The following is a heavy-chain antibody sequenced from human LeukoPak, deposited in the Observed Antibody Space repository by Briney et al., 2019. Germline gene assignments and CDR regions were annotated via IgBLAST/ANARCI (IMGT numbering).Heavy chain of an antibody. Sequence: GGSLRLSCAASGFSFDDYGMTWVRQAPGKGLEWVSGISWNGDRTGYADSVMGRFTISRDNAKNSLYLQMNSLRAEDTAFYYCARPNYRYSGYDGNVFDYWGQGTLVTVSS. CDR1: GFSFDDYG. D-gene: IGHD5-12*01. J-gene: IGHJ4*02. V-gene: IGHV3-20*04. CDR2: ISWNGDRT. CDR3: ARPNYRYSGYDGNVFDY.